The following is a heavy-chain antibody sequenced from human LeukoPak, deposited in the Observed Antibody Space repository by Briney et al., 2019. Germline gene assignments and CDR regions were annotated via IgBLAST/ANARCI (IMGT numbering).Heavy chain of an antibody. CDR3: ARTGYSSSWHY. D-gene: IGHD6-13*01. J-gene: IGHJ4*02. CDR1: VYTFTGYY. CDR2: INPNSGGT. V-gene: IGHV1-2*02. Sequence: GASVKVSCKASVYTFTGYYIHWVRQAPGQGLEWMGWINPNSGGTNYAQKFQGRVTMTRDTSISTAYMELSRLRSDDKAVYYCARTGYSSSWHYWGQGTLVTVSS.